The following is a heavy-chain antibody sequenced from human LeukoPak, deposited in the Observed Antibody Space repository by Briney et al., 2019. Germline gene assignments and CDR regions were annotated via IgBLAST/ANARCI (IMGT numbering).Heavy chain of an antibody. CDR3: ARTIYYYESTSYFSDAFDV. CDR1: GFTFSSYG. D-gene: IGHD3-22*01. Sequence: PGGSLRLSCAASGFTFSSYGMHWVRQAPGKGLEWVAFIRYDGSNKYYADSVKGRFTISRDNSKNTLYLQMNSLRAEDTAVYYCARTIYYYESTSYFSDAFDVWGQGTMVTVSS. V-gene: IGHV3-30*02. CDR2: IRYDGSNK. J-gene: IGHJ3*01.